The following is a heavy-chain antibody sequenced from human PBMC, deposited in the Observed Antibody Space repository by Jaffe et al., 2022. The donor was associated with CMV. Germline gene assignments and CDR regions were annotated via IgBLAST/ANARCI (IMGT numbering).Heavy chain of an antibody. V-gene: IGHV4-39*01. CDR3: ARHLYGDQEFDY. CDR2: IYYSGST. D-gene: IGHD4-17*01. Sequence: QLQLQESGPGLVKPSETLSLTCTVSGGSISSSSYYWGWIRQPPGKGLEWIGSIYYSGSTYYNPSLKSRVTISVDTSKNQFSLKLSSVTAADTAVYYCARHLYGDQEFDYWGQGTLVTVSS. J-gene: IGHJ4*02. CDR1: GGSISSSSYY.